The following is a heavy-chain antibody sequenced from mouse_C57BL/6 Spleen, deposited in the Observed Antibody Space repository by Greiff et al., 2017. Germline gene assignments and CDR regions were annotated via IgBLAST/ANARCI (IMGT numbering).Heavy chain of an antibody. D-gene: IGHD2-1*01. CDR3: RGNYVSAMDY. CDR1: YTFTDYYM. Sequence: VQLQQSGPELVKPGASVKMSCKASGYTFTDYYMHWVKQKPGKGLEWIGEIYPGSGNTYYNEKFKGKATLTADTSSSTAYMQLSSLTSEDSAVYFCARGNYVSAMDYWGQGTSVTVSS. V-gene: IGHV1-83*01. J-gene: IGHJ4*01. CDR2: YPGSGNTY.